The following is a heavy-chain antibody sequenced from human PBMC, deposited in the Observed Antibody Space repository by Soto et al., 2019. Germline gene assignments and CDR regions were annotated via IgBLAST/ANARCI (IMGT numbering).Heavy chain of an antibody. CDR1: GGTFSSYA. J-gene: IGHJ5*02. D-gene: IGHD5-18*01. CDR3: AREGGYTAMAPTYNWFDP. Sequence: GASVKVSCTDSGGTFSSYAISWVRQAPGQGLEWMGGIIPIFGTANYAQKFQGRVTITADESTSTAYMELSSLRSEDTAVYYCAREGGYTAMAPTYNWFDPWGQGTLVTVSS. CDR2: IIPIFGTA. V-gene: IGHV1-69*13.